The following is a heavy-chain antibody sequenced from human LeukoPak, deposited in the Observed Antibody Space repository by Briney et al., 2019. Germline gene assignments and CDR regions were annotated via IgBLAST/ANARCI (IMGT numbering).Heavy chain of an antibody. CDR3: ARDGSGSYYNVNYYGMDV. V-gene: IGHV1-18*04. CDR2: VSAYNGNT. J-gene: IGHJ6*04. CDR1: GYTVTRYG. Sequence: ASVKVSCKASGYTVTRYGISWVRQAPGQGLEWMGWVSAYNGNTNYAQKLQGRVTMTTDTSTSTAYMELRSLRSDDTAVYYCARDGSGSYYNVNYYGMDVWGKGTTVTVSS. D-gene: IGHD3-10*01.